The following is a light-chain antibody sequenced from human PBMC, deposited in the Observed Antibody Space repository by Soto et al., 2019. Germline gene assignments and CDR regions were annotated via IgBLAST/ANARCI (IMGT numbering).Light chain of an antibody. CDR2: KAT. V-gene: IGKV1-5*03. CDR1: QSISSW. Sequence: DIQMTQSPSTLSASVGDRVTITCRASQSISSWLAWYQQKPGKAPKLLIYKATSLESGVPSRFSGSGSGTEFTLTISSLQPDDFATYYRQQSFTFGPGTKVDIQ. CDR3: QQSFT. J-gene: IGKJ3*01.